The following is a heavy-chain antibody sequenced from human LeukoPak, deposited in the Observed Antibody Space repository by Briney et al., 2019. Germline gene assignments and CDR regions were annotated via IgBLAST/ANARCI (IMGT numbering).Heavy chain of an antibody. CDR1: GFTFSGSA. D-gene: IGHD4-23*01. CDR2: IRSKANNYAT. V-gene: IGHV3-73*01. Sequence: GGSLRLCCAASGFTFSGSAMHWVRQASGKGLEWVGRIRSKANNYATAYAASVKGRFTISRDESKNTAYLQMNSLKTEDTAVYYCTRFYGGNDSWGQGTLVTVSS. J-gene: IGHJ5*02. CDR3: TRFYGGNDS.